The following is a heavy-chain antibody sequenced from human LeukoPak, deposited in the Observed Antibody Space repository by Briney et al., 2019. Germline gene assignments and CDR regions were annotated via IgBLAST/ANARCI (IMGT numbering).Heavy chain of an antibody. CDR2: INPDSGFT. D-gene: IGHD3-16*01. J-gene: IGHJ4*02. V-gene: IGHV1-2*02. Sequence: ASVTVSCKASGYKFIDDYMHWVRQAPGQGLESMGWINPDSGFTNYAQKFKGRVTMTRDTSISTAYLEVRSLTSDDTAVYYCAPTAEAYTSWWRVWGQGTLVTVSS. CDR1: GYKFIDDY. CDR3: APTAEAYTSWWRV.